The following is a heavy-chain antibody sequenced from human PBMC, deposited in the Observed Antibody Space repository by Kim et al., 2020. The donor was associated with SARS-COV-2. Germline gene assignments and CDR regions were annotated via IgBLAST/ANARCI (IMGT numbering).Heavy chain of an antibody. V-gene: IGHV1-18*01. J-gene: IGHJ6*02. CDR2: ISAYNGNT. D-gene: IGHD3-3*01. Sequence: ASVKVSCKASGYTFTSYGISWVRQAPGQGLEWMGWISAYNGNTNYAQKLQGRVTMTTDTSTSTAYMELRSLRSDDTAVYYCARGYDFWSAPNYYYYGMDVWGQGTTVTVSS. CDR3: ARGYDFWSAPNYYYYGMDV. CDR1: GYTFTSYG.